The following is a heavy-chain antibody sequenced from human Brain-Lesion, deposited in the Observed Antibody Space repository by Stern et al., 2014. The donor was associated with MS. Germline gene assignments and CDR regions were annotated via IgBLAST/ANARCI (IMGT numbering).Heavy chain of an antibody. V-gene: IGHV4-30-4*01. Sequence: VQLGESGPGLVKPSQTLSLTCNVSGDSISSGDNYWSWIRQSPGKGLEWIGYIYYIGSTFYNPSLKSRVTISVDTSQNQFSLRLSSVTAADTAVYYCARGESSRYYYYFDYWGQGTLVTVSS. CDR1: GDSISSGDNY. CDR2: IYYIGST. J-gene: IGHJ4*02. D-gene: IGHD3-22*01. CDR3: ARGESSRYYYYFDY.